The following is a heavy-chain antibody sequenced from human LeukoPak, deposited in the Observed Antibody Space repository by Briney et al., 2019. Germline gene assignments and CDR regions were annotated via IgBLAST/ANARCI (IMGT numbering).Heavy chain of an antibody. CDR3: ARVRYCSSTSCEGPYYFDY. J-gene: IGHJ4*02. CDR2: ISSSSSYT. Sequence: GGSLRLSCAASGFTFSDYYMSWIRQAPGKGLEWVSYISSSSSYTNYADSVKGRFTISRDNAKNSLYLQMNSLGAEDTAVYYCARVRYCSSTSCEGPYYFDYWGQGTLVTVSS. V-gene: IGHV3-11*06. CDR1: GFTFSDYY. D-gene: IGHD2-2*01.